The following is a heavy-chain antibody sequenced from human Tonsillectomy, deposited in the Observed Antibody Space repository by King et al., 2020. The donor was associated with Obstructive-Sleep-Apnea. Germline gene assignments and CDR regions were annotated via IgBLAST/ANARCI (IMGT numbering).Heavy chain of an antibody. Sequence: VQLVESGGVVVQPGGSLRLSCAASGFTFDDYAMHWVRQAPGKGLEWVSLISWDGDNTYYADSVKGRFTISRDNSKNSLYLQMNSLRAEDTALYYCAKASPLWCGDSAHVYYAMDVWGQGTTVTVSS. CDR2: ISWDGDNT. J-gene: IGHJ6*02. D-gene: IGHD3-10*01. V-gene: IGHV3-43D*03. CDR1: GFTFDDYA. CDR3: AKASPLWCGDSAHVYYAMDV.